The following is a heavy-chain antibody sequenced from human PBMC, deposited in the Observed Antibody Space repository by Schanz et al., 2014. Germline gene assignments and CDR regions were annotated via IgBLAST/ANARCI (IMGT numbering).Heavy chain of an antibody. V-gene: IGHV1-46*01. D-gene: IGHD6-19*01. Sequence: QVQLLQSGAEVKKPGASVKVSCKASGYTFTSYYMHWVRQAPGQGLEWMGLINPSVGNTNYAQKFRGRVTMTADKSTSTVYMEVSSLRSEDTAVYYCARGLGDERWLDLNEAFDIWGQGTIVTVSS. J-gene: IGHJ3*02. CDR1: GYTFTSYY. CDR2: INPSVGNT. CDR3: ARGLGDERWLDLNEAFDI.